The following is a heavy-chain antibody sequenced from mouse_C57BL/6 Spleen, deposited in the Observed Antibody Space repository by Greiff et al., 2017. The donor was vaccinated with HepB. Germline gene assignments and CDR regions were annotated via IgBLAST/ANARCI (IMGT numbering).Heavy chain of an antibody. V-gene: IGHV1-61*01. CDR3: ARRGGSSGYGY. Sequence: QVQLQQPGAELVRPGSSVKLSCKASGYTFTSYWLDWVKQRPGQGLEWIGNIYPSDSETHYNQKFKDKATLTVDKSSSTAYMQLSSLTSEDSAVYYCARRGGSSGYGYWGQGTTLTVSS. J-gene: IGHJ2*01. D-gene: IGHD3-2*02. CDR1: GYTFTSYW. CDR2: IYPSDSET.